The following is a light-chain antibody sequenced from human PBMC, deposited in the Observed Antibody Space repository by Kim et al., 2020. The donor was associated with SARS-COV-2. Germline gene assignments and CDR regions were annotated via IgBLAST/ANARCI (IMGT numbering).Light chain of an antibody. Sequence: GQSITISCTGTSSDVGGYNYVSWYQQYPGKAPKLMISDVSIRPSGVSNRFSGSKSGNTASLTISGLQPEDEADYYCSSYTSTSTVIFGGGTQLTVL. CDR1: SSDVGGYNY. J-gene: IGLJ2*01. CDR3: SSYTSTSTVI. CDR2: DVS. V-gene: IGLV2-14*03.